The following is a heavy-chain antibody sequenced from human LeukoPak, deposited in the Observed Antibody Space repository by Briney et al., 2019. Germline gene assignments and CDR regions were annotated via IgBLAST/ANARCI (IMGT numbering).Heavy chain of an antibody. D-gene: IGHD2-2*01. V-gene: IGHV4-30-4*08. CDR1: AGSLSSGDYY. Sequence: SETLSLTCTVSAGSLSSGDYYWSWIRQPPGTGLEWIGYIYYSGSTYYNPSLKSRVTISVDTPKNQFSLKLSSVTAADTAVYYCAREGYCSSTSCLDVWGKGTTVTVSS. J-gene: IGHJ6*04. CDR2: IYYSGST. CDR3: AREGYCSSTSCLDV.